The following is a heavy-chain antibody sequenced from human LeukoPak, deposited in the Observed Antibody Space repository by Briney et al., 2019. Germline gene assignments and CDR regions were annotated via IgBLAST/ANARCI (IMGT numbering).Heavy chain of an antibody. Sequence: GGSLRLSCAASGFTFSSYSMNWVRQAPGKGLEWVAVISYDGSNKYYADSVKGRFTISRDNSKNTLYLQMNSLRAEDTAVYYCARGWRDYVWGSYRGDAFDIWGQGTMVTVSS. CDR1: GFTFSSYS. D-gene: IGHD3-16*02. CDR2: ISYDGSNK. V-gene: IGHV3-30*03. CDR3: ARGWRDYVWGSYRGDAFDI. J-gene: IGHJ3*02.